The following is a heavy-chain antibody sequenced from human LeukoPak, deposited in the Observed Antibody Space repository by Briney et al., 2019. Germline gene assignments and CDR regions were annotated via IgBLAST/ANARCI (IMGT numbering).Heavy chain of an antibody. Sequence: PSETLSLTCTVSGGSISSFYWSWIRQPAGKGLEWIGRISSSGSTSYNPSHKSRVTISVDKSKNQFSLKLTSVTAADTAVYYCARDMSWFDPWGQGTLVTVSA. CDR2: ISSSGST. V-gene: IGHV4-4*07. CDR1: GGSISSFY. D-gene: IGHD3-16*01. J-gene: IGHJ5*02. CDR3: ARDMSWFDP.